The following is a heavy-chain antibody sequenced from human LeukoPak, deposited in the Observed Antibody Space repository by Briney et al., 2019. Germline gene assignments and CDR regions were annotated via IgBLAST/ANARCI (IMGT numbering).Heavy chain of an antibody. CDR3: RWEQQLVEANYFDY. J-gene: IGHJ4*02. D-gene: IGHD6-13*01. V-gene: IGHV4-4*02. Sequence: PSGTLSLTCAVSGGSISSSNWWSWVRQPPGKGLEWIGEIYHSGSTNYNPSLKSRVTISVDKSKNQFSLKLSSVTAADTAVYYCRWEQQLVEANYFDYWGQGTLVTVSS. CDR2: IYHSGST. CDR1: GGSISSSNW.